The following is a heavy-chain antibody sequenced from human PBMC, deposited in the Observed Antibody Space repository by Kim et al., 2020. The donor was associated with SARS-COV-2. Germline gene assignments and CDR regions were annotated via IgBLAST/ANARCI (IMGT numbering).Heavy chain of an antibody. Sequence: SETLSLTCTVSGGSISSSSYYWGWIRQPPGKGLEWIGSIYYSGSTYYNPSLKSRVTISVDTSKNQFSLKLSSVTAADTAVYYCARGGYYDLEVSGFDPWGQGTMVTVSS. J-gene: IGHJ5*02. V-gene: IGHV4-39*01. CDR3: ARGGYYDLEVSGFDP. CDR1: GGSISSSSYY. D-gene: IGHD3-3*01. CDR2: IYYSGST.